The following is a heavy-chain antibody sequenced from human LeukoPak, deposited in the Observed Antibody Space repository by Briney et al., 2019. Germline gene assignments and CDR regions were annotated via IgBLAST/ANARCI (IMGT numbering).Heavy chain of an antibody. D-gene: IGHD5-18*01. V-gene: IGHV3-30*04. Sequence: GGSLRLSCAASGFTFSSYAMHWVRQAPGKGLEWVAVISYDGSNKYYADSVKGRFTISRDNSKNTLYLQMNCLRAEDTAVYYCARQWRGYSYEIDYWGQGTLVTVSS. CDR2: ISYDGSNK. J-gene: IGHJ4*02. CDR1: GFTFSSYA. CDR3: ARQWRGYSYEIDY.